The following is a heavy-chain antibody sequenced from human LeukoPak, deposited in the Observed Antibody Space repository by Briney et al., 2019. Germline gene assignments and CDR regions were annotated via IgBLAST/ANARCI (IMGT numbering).Heavy chain of an antibody. Sequence: SVKLSCKASGGTFSSYAISWVRQAPGQGLEWMGGIIPLFGTANYAQKFQGRVTITADESTSTAYMELSSLRSEDTAVYYCARTSREIGCSSTSCGGMDVWGQGTTDSVSS. D-gene: IGHD2-2*01. CDR3: ARTSREIGCSSTSCGGMDV. V-gene: IGHV1-69*13. J-gene: IGHJ6*02. CDR1: GGTFSSYA. CDR2: IIPLFGTA.